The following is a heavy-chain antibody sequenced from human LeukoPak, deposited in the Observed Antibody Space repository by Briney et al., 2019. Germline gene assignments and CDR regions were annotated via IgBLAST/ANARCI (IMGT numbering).Heavy chain of an antibody. CDR2: IYSGGST. J-gene: IGHJ6*03. D-gene: IGHD3-10*01. Sequence: GGSLRLSCAASGFIVSSNHMSWVRQAPGKGLEWASVIYSGGSTYYADSVKGRFTISRDNSKNTLYLQMNSLRAEDTAVYYCARTVRGVVYYYYYYMDVWGKGTTVTISS. CDR1: GFIVSSNH. CDR3: ARTVRGVVYYYYYYMDV. V-gene: IGHV3-66*01.